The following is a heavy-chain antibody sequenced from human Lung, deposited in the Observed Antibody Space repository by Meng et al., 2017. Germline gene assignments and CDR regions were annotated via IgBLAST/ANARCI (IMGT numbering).Heavy chain of an antibody. V-gene: IGHV4-34*01. CDR2: INHSGST. CDR1: GGSFSDYY. D-gene: IGHD4-11*01. Sequence: QLPVQQWAAGLLKPSETLSLTRVVSGGSFSDYYWSWIRQPPGKGLEWIGEINHSGSTNYNPSLESRATISVDTSQNNLSLKLSSVTAADSAVYYCARGPTTMAHDFDYWGQGTLVTVSS. CDR3: ARGPTTMAHDFDY. J-gene: IGHJ4*02.